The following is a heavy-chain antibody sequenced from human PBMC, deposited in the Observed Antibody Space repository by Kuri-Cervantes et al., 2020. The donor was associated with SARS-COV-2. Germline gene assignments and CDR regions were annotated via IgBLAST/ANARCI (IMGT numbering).Heavy chain of an antibody. J-gene: IGHJ6*03. CDR2: IYYSGST. CDR3: ARYGVYYYYYYMHV. D-gene: IGHD3-3*01. CDR1: GGSISSSSYY. V-gene: IGHV4-39*01. Sequence: SETLSLTCTVSGGSISSSSYYWGWIRQPPGKGLEWIGSIYYSGSTYYNPSLKSRVTISVDTSKNQFSLKLSSVTAADTAVYYCARYGVYYYYYYMHVWGKGTTVTVSS.